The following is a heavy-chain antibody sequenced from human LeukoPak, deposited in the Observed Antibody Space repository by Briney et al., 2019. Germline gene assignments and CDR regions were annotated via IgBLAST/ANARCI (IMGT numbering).Heavy chain of an antibody. CDR3: ARDLGPDYGDYVNYYYYMDV. Sequence: SETLSLTCTVSGGSISSSSYYWGWIRQPPGKGLEWLGSIYYSGSTYYNPSLKSRVTISVDTSKNQFSLKLSSVTAADTAVYYCARDLGPDYGDYVNYYYYMDVWGKGTTVTVS. V-gene: IGHV4-39*07. CDR1: GGSISSSSYY. CDR2: IYYSGST. D-gene: IGHD4-17*01. J-gene: IGHJ6*03.